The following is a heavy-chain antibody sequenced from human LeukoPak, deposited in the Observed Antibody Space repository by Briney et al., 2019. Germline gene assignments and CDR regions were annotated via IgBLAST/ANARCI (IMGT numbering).Heavy chain of an antibody. V-gene: IGHV1-18*04. CDR2: ISAYNGNT. CDR1: GYTFTSYG. Sequence: ASVKVSCTASGYTFTSYGISWVRQAPGQGLEWMGWISAYNGNTNYAQKLQGRVTMTTDTSTSTAYMELRSLRSDDTAVYYCARGGVGAYDILTSWFDPWGQGTLVTVSS. J-gene: IGHJ5*02. D-gene: IGHD3-9*01. CDR3: ARGGVGAYDILTSWFDP.